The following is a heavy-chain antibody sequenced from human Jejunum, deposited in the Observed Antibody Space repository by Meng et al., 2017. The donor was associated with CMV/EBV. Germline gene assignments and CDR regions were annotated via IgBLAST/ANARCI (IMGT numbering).Heavy chain of an antibody. CDR3: ARGSIFVSFDS. V-gene: IGHV4-30-4*08. CDR2: IHDTGST. J-gene: IGHJ4*02. CDR1: GGPIGSGDYY. Sequence: LQESGQVLVKLLQTLFFTCSVHGGPIGSGDYYWSWSRQPPGKGREWIGYIHDTGSTSQHPSLKSRVDISLGTSKNQFSLTLNSVTAEDTAVYFCARGSIFVSFDSWGQGTLVTVSS. D-gene: IGHD3-3*01.